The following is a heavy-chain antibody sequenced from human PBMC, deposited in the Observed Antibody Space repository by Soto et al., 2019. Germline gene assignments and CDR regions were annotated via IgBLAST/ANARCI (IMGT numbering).Heavy chain of an antibody. CDR2: ISAYNGNT. Sequence: QVQLVQSGAEVKKPGASVKVSCKASGYTFTSYGISWVRQAPGQGLEWMGWISAYNGNTNYAQKLQGRVTMTTDTSTSTAYMELRSLRSDDTAVYYCARELRYFDWLSPSYYYYGMDVWAQGTTVTVSS. CDR1: GYTFTSYG. J-gene: IGHJ6*02. D-gene: IGHD3-9*01. V-gene: IGHV1-18*01. CDR3: ARELRYFDWLSPSYYYYGMDV.